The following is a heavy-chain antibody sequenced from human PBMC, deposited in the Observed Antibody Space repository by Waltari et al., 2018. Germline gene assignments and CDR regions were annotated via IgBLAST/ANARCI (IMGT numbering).Heavy chain of an antibody. CDR3: ATSMAVAGKGRGWFDS. V-gene: IGHV3-53*01. J-gene: IGHJ5*01. Sequence: EVQLVESGGGLIQPGGSLRLSCAASGFTVRNYMSWVRQAPGKGLVWGSVIYTVGSTDYADSVKGRFTISRDNSKNTLYLQMNSLRAEDTAVYYCATSMAVAGKGRGWFDSWGQGTLVTVSS. D-gene: IGHD6-19*01. CDR1: GFTVRNY. CDR2: IYTVGST.